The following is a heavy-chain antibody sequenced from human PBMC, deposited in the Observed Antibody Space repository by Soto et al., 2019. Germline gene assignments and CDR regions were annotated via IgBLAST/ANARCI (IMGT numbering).Heavy chain of an antibody. D-gene: IGHD2-15*01. J-gene: IGHJ5*01. Sequence: QITLKESGPPLVKPTQTLTLTCTFSGFSLSTHGVGVGWIRQPAGKALEWLAHIYWDDDKRYSASLNSRLTIPKDTTKNQVVLTMAILDPVDTATYYLSHAMLYCTGGSCSTWFDSWGPGTLVTVSS. CDR3: SHAMLYCTGGSCSTWFDS. CDR2: IYWDDDK. V-gene: IGHV2-5*02. CDR1: GFSLSTHGVG.